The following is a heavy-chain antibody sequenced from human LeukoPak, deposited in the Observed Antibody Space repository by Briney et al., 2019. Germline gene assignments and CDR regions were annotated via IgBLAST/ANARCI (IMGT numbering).Heavy chain of an antibody. CDR3: AREKVAYDFWSGYYRRYFDY. Sequence: SETLSLTCAVYGGSFSGYYWSWIRQPPGKGLEWIGEINHSGSTNHNPSLKSRVTISVDTSKNQFSLKLSSVTAADTAVYYCAREKVAYDFWSGYYRRYFDYWGQGTLVTVSS. CDR1: GGSFSGYY. CDR2: INHSGST. V-gene: IGHV4-34*01. D-gene: IGHD3-3*01. J-gene: IGHJ4*02.